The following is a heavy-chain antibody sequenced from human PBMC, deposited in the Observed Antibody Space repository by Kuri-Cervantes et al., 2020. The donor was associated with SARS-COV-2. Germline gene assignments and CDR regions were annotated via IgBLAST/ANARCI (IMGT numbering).Heavy chain of an antibody. J-gene: IGHJ6*02. CDR1: GYSFTSYW. CDR2: IYPGDSDT. CDR3: ARHRPNPYYSSGWIFYGMDV. Sequence: GGSLRLSCKGSGYSFTSYWIGWVRQMPGKGLEWMGIIYPGDSDTRYSPSFQGHVTISADKSISTAYLQWSSLKASDTAMYYCARHRPNPYYSSGWIFYGMDVWGQGTTVTVSS. D-gene: IGHD6-19*01. V-gene: IGHV5-51*01.